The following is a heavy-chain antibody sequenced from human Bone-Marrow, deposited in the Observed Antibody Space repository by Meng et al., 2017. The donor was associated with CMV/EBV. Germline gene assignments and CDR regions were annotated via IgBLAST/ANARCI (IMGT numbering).Heavy chain of an antibody. CDR2: ILNSGAT. J-gene: IGHJ5*02. D-gene: IGHD3-16*01. CDR1: GDSFSTNPFY. CDR3: ARGLYPVWFDP. Sequence: CNVSGDSFSTNPFYWRWIRQPPGKGLEWIGHILNSGATPYNPSLKTRVTISVDRSKNQFSLKLSSVTAADTAVYYCARGLYPVWFDPWGQGTLVTVSS. V-gene: IGHV4-39*07.